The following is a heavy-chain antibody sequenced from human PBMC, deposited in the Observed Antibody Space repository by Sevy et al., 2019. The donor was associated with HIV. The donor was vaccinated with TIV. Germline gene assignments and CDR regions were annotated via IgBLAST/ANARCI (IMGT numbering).Heavy chain of an antibody. V-gene: IGHV4-59*08. J-gene: IGHJ4*02. CDR3: AGENAWGRDYS. Sequence: SETLSLTCSVSGGSIASLYWNWIRQPPGKGLEWIANIYYNGHINYNPSLKSRVTLALDTSKNQFSLRLSSVTAADTAMYYCAGENAWGRDYSWGQGTLVTVSS. D-gene: IGHD1-26*01. CDR1: GGSIASLY. CDR2: IYYNGHI.